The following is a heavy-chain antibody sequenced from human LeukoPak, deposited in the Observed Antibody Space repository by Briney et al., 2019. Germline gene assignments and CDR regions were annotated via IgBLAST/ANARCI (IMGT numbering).Heavy chain of an antibody. CDR1: GFTVSSNY. V-gene: IGHV3-53*01. J-gene: IGHJ4*02. CDR3: AGGGSPHYFDY. CDR2: IYSGGNT. Sequence: GGSLRLSCAASGFTVSSNYMSWVRQAPGKGLEWVSVIYSGGNTYYADSVKGRFTVSRDNSKNTLSLQMNSLRAGDTAGYYCAGGGSPHYFDYWGQGTLVTVSS. D-gene: IGHD3-16*01.